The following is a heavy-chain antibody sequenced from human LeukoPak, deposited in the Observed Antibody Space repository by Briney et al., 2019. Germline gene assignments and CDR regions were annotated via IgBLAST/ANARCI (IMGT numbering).Heavy chain of an antibody. Sequence: SETLSLTCTVSGGSVSSSSYYWGWIRQPPGQGLEWIRNIHFSGSTYHNPSIRSRVTISIYRTQNHVSLNPSSVTAADTYVYHCARSPIFVVQHGYFDLWGRGTLVTVSS. CDR1: GGSVSSSSYY. CDR3: ARSPIFVVQHGYFDL. J-gene: IGHJ2*01. V-gene: IGHV4-39*02. CDR2: IHFSGST. D-gene: IGHD3-3*01.